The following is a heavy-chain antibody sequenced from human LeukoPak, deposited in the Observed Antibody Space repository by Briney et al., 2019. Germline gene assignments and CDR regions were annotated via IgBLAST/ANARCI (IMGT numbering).Heavy chain of an antibody. CDR3: ARIPVRSSSGYYYYYMDV. J-gene: IGHJ6*03. V-gene: IGHV4-59*01. D-gene: IGHD6-6*01. CDR1: GGSISSYY. Sequence: PSETLSLTCTVSGGSISSYYWSWIRQPPGKGLEWIGYIYYSGSTNYNPSLKSRVTISVDTSKNQFSLKLSSATAADTAVYYCARIPVRSSSGYYYYYMDVWGKGTTVTVSS. CDR2: IYYSGST.